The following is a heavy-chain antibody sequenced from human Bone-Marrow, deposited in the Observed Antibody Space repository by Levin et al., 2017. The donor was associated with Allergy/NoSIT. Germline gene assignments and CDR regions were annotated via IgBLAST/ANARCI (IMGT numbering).Heavy chain of an antibody. J-gene: IGHJ4*02. CDR3: AKDEMVVVVPAANAVTERTIAVAGTGIDY. CDR2: ISYDGSNK. CDR1: GFTFSSYG. Sequence: GGSLRLSCAASGFTFSSYGMHWVRQAPGKGLEWVAVISYDGSNKYYADSVKGRFTISRDNSKNTLYLQMNSLRAEDTAVYYCAKDEMVVVVPAANAVTERTIAVAGTGIDYWGQGTLVTVSS. V-gene: IGHV3-30*18. D-gene: IGHD2-2*01.